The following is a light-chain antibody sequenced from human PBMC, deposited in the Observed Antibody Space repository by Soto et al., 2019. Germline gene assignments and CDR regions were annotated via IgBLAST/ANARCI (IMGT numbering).Light chain of an antibody. CDR3: CSNEGRGV. CDR1: SSDVGSYNL. Sequence: QSALTQPASVSGSPGQSITISCTGTSSDVGSYNLVSWYQQHPGKAPKLMIYEGSKRPSGVSNRFSGSKSGNTASLTISGLRARAEVDYSCCSNEGRGVFGGGPKVT. CDR2: EGS. V-gene: IGLV2-23*01. J-gene: IGLJ2*01.